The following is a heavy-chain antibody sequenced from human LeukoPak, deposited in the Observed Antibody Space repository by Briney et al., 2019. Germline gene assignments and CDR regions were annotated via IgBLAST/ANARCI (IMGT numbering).Heavy chain of an antibody. CDR2: VYYSGST. Sequence: SETLSLTCAVYGGSFSGYYWSWIRQPPGKGLEWIGYVYYSGSTNYNPSLKSRVTISVDTSKNQFSLKLSSVTAADTAVYYCASHSSGWLRDAFDIWGQGTMVTVSS. D-gene: IGHD6-19*01. CDR1: GGSFSGYY. V-gene: IGHV4-59*01. J-gene: IGHJ3*02. CDR3: ASHSSGWLRDAFDI.